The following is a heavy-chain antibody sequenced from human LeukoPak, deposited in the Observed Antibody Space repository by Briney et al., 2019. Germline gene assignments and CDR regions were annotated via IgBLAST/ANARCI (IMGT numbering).Heavy chain of an antibody. D-gene: IGHD6-6*01. CDR2: ISGSGGST. CDR1: GFTFSSYG. Sequence: HPGGSLRLSCAASGFTFSSYGMHWVRQAPGKGLEWVSAISGSGGSTYYADSVKGRFTISRDNSKNTLYLQMNSLRAEDTAVYYCANLVEQLVIDYWGQGTLVTVSS. V-gene: IGHV3-23*01. J-gene: IGHJ4*02. CDR3: ANLVEQLVIDY.